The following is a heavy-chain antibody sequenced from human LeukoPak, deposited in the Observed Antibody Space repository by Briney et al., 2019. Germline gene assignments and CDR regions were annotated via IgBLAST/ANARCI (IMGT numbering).Heavy chain of an antibody. CDR1: GFTFSSYS. D-gene: IGHD3-16*01. CDR3: ARGYDYDYDY. V-gene: IGHV3-48*04. CDR2: ISSSSSTI. J-gene: IGHJ4*02. Sequence: GGSLRLSCAASGFTFSSYSMNWVRQAPGKGLEWVSYISSSSSTIYYADSVKGRFTISRDNAKNSLYLQMNSLRAEDTAVYYCARGYDYDYDYWGQGTLVTVSS.